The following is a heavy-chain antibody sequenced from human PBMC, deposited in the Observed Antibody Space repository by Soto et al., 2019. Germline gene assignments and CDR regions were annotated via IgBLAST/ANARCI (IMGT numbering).Heavy chain of an antibody. CDR1: DGSISSYDW. CDR2: MYHSGGA. V-gene: IGHV4-4*02. Sequence: QVQLQESGPGLVKPSETLSLTCVVSDGSISSYDWWTWFRQPPGKGLEWIGKMYHSGGADYSPSLKSRVTISADSSKNHFSLRLTGVTAADTAVYYCATGNVDSMLEYWGQGTPVAVSS. J-gene: IGHJ4*02. CDR3: ATGNVDSMLEY. D-gene: IGHD2-21*01.